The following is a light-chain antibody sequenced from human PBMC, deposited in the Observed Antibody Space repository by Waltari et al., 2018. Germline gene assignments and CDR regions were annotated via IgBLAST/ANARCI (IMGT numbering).Light chain of an antibody. CDR2: DVT. CDR1: NSDIGGFNY. Sequence: QSALTQPAPVSGSPGQSITISRTGTNSDIGGFNYLSWYQHHPGQAPTLILYDVTKRPSGVSDRFSGSKSGTTASLTISGLHTDDEADYYCCSYTITSTLVFGGGTKLTVL. V-gene: IGLV2-14*03. CDR3: CSYTITSTLV. J-gene: IGLJ2*01.